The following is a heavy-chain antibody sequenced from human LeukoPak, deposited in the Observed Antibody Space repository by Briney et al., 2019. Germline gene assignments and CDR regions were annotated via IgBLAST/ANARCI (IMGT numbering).Heavy chain of an antibody. D-gene: IGHD3-3*01. CDR3: ARDSDDFWSGYSPYYFDY. J-gene: IGHJ4*02. CDR1: GFTFSRYS. V-gene: IGHV3-48*01. Sequence: PGGSLRLSCAASGFTFSRYSMNWVRQAPGKGLEWISYISTSNSPIYYADSGKGRFTISRDNAKNSLYLQMNSLSAEDTAVYYCARDSDDFWSGYSPYYFDYWGQGTLVTVSS. CDR2: ISTSNSPI.